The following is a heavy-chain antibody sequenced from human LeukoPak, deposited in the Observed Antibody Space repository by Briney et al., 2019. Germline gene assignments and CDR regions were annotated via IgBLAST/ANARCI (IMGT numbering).Heavy chain of an antibody. CDR2: ISGSGGST. V-gene: IGHV3-23*01. D-gene: IGHD1-26*01. J-gene: IGHJ4*02. CDR1: GFNFVAYW. CDR3: AKSVVGAIYYFDY. Sequence: GGSLRLSCTTSGFNFVAYWMGWVRQAPGKGLEWVSAISGSGGSTYYADSVKGRFTISRDSSKSTLYLQMNSLRAEDTAIYYCAKSVVGAIYYFDYWGQGTLVTVSS.